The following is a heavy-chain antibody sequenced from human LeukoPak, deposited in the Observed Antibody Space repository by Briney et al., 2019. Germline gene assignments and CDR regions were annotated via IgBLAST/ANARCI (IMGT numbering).Heavy chain of an antibody. CDR2: IDSGGST. V-gene: IGHV3-66*01. J-gene: IGHJ4*02. CDR1: GFTVSTNY. Sequence: PGGSLRLSCAASGFTVSTNYMSWVRQAPGKGLEWVSVIDSGGSTYCADSVKGRFTISRDNSKNTLFLQMNSLRAEDTAVYFCARRPDYGGTPTFDYWGQGTLVTVSS. D-gene: IGHD4-23*01. CDR3: ARRPDYGGTPTFDY.